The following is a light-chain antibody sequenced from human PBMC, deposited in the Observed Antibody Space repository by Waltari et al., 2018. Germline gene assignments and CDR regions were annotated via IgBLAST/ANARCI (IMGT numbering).Light chain of an antibody. CDR3: QQYGNWPLYT. CDR2: DVS. Sequence: EIVMTQSPVALSASPGERATLSCRARQSLGRNLAWYQQKPGQAPSLLIYDVSTRGTGVPARFSGSGSQTEFTLTISSLQSEDFAVYYCQQYGNWPLYTFGQGTKLEIK. V-gene: IGKV3-15*01. J-gene: IGKJ2*01. CDR1: QSLGRN.